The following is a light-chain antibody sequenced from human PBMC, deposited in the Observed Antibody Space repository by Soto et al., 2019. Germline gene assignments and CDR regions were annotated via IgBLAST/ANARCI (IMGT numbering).Light chain of an antibody. V-gene: IGLV2-11*01. CDR3: CSYAGSYTGV. CDR2: DVS. Sequence: QSALTQPRSVSGSPGQSVTISCTGSSSTVGSYNYVTWYQQHPGKAPKLMIYDVSKRPSGVPDRFSGSKSGNTASLTISGLQAEDEADYYCCSYAGSYTGVFGGGTKLTVL. J-gene: IGLJ3*02. CDR1: SSTVGSYNY.